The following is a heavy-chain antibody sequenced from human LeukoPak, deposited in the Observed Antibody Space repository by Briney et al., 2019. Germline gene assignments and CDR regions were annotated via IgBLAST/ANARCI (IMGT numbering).Heavy chain of an antibody. CDR3: ARHCYDSSGHFPTDY. CDR2: IYYSGST. Sequence: PSETLSLTCTVSGGSISSYYWSWIRQPPVKGLEWIGYIYYSGSTNYNPSLKSRVTISVDTSKNQFSLKLSSVTAADTAVFYCARHCYDSSGHFPTDYWGQGTLVTVSS. D-gene: IGHD3-22*01. J-gene: IGHJ4*02. CDR1: GGSISSYY. V-gene: IGHV4-59*08.